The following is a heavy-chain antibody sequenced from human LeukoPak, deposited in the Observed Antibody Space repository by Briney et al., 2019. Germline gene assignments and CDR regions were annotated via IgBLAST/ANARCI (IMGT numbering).Heavy chain of an antibody. CDR1: GITFSSYG. V-gene: IGHV3-23*01. CDR3: AKYHSGYFDY. J-gene: IGHJ4*02. CDR2: ISDSGGST. Sequence: GGSLRLSCAASGITFSSYGMSWVRQAPGKGLEWVSGISDSGGSTYYADSVKGRFTISRDNSKNTLYLQMNSLRAEDTAVYYCAKYHSGYFDYWGQGTLVTVSS. D-gene: IGHD3-22*01.